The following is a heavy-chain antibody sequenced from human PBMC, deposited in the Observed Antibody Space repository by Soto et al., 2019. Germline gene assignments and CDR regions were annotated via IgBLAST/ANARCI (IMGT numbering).Heavy chain of an antibody. CDR1: GYTFTNFG. CDR2: ISAYNGNT. V-gene: IGHV1-18*03. CDR3: ARGGPQIHY. J-gene: IGHJ4*02. Sequence: QVQLVQSGAEVKKPGASVKVSCKASGYTFTNFGISWVRQAPGQGLEWMGWISAYNGNTNYAQNFQGRATMTTDTATSTAYMELSSLSYDDMAEYSCARGGPQIHYRGPATLLTISS. D-gene: IGHD3-16*01.